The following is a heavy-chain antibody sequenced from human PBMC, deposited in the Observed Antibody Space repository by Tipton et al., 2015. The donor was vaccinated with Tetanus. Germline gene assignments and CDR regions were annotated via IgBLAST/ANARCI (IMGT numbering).Heavy chain of an antibody. CDR2: ISGPGTMT. V-gene: IGHV3-23*01. Sequence: SLRLSCVASGFTFSSFAMSWVRQAPGKGLEWVSAISGPGTMTYFADSVKGRFTISRDNSKNTLSLQMSSLRAEDTAVYYCAKFDGYDYWYFDYWGQGTLVTVSS. CDR1: GFTFSSFA. J-gene: IGHJ4*02. D-gene: IGHD5-12*01. CDR3: AKFDGYDYWYFDY.